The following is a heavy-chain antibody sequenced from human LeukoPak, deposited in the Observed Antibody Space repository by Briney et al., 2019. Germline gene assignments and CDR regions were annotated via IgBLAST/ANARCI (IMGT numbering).Heavy chain of an antibody. D-gene: IGHD3-10*01. CDR2: INHSGST. CDR3: ARVMHGSGRPGRYYYGMDV. V-gene: IGHV4-34*01. Sequence: SETLSLTCAVYGGSFSGYYWSWIRQPPGKGLEWIGEINHSGSTNYNPSLKSRVTISVDTSKNQFSLKLSSVTAADTAVYYCARVMHGSGRPGRYYYGMDVWGKGTTVTVSS. J-gene: IGHJ6*04. CDR1: GGSFSGYY.